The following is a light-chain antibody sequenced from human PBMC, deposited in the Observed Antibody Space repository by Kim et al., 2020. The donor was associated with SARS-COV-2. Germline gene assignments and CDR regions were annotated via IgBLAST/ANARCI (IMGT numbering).Light chain of an antibody. CDR1: SLRSYY. V-gene: IGLV3-19*01. J-gene: IGLJ1*01. CDR3: NSRDSSGKEDV. Sequence: SSELTQDPAVSVALGQTVRITCQGDSLRSYYASWYQQKPGQAPVLVIYGKNNRPSGIPDRFSGSSSGNTASLTITGAQAEDEADYYCNSRDSSGKEDVFGTGTKVTVL. CDR2: GKN.